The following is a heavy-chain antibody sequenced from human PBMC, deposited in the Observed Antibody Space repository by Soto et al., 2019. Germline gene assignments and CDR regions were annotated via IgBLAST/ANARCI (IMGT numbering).Heavy chain of an antibody. V-gene: IGHV4-31*03. CDR1: GGSISSGGYY. Sequence: LSLTCTVSGGSISSGGYYWSWIRQHPGKGLEWIGYIYYSGSTYYNPSLKSRVTISVDTSKNQFSLKLSSVTAADTAVYYCARDQDYGSGSYGIDYWGQGTLVTVSS. J-gene: IGHJ4*02. CDR3: ARDQDYGSGSYGIDY. CDR2: IYYSGST. D-gene: IGHD3-10*01.